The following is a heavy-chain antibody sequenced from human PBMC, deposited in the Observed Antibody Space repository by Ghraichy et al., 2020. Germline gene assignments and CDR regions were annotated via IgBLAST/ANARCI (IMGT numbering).Heavy chain of an antibody. CDR3: VREGQALGKSGFDV. J-gene: IGHJ5*02. CDR2: ISRRGRDA. D-gene: IGHD6-25*01. Sequence: GGSLRLSCAASGFTFGDHYMSWIGQAPGKGLEWVSLISRRGRDANYAVSVRGRFTISRDDAKSSLYMQLNTLRAEDTAVYYCVREGQALGKSGFDVWGQGTLVTVSS. CDR1: GFTFGDHY. V-gene: IGHV3-11*06.